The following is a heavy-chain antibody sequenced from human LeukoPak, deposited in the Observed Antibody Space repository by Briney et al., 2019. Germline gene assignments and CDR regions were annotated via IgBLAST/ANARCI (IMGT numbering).Heavy chain of an antibody. V-gene: IGHV1-2*02. CDR2: INPNSGGT. Sequence: GASVKVSCKASGYTFTCYYMHWVRQAPGQGLEWMGWINPNSGGTNYAQKFQGRVTMTRDTSISTAYMELSRLRSDDTAVYYCARDSYDFWSGYVTRYFDYWGQGTLVTVSS. CDR3: ARDSYDFWSGYVTRYFDY. J-gene: IGHJ4*02. D-gene: IGHD3-3*01. CDR1: GYTFTCYY.